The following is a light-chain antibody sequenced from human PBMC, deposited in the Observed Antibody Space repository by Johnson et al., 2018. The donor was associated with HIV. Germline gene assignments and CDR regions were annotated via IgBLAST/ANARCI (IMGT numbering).Light chain of an antibody. CDR2: DNN. Sequence: QSVLTQPPSVSAAPGQKVTISCSGSSSNIGNNYVSWYQQLPGTAPKLLIYDNNKRPSGIPDRFSGSKSGTSATLGITGLQTGDEADYYCGTWDSSLIFYVFVTGTKVTVL. J-gene: IGLJ1*01. V-gene: IGLV1-51*01. CDR1: SSNIGNNY. CDR3: GTWDSSLIFYV.